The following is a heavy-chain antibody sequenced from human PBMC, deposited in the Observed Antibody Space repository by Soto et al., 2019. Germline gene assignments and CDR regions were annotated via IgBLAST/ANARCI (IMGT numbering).Heavy chain of an antibody. CDR3: ARRGTTKYDFWSGYYGNNWFDP. CDR1: GGTFSSYA. D-gene: IGHD3-3*01. CDR2: IIPIFGTA. J-gene: IGHJ5*02. V-gene: IGHV1-69*13. Sequence: SVKVSCKASGGTFSSYAISWVRQAPGQGLEWMGGIIPIFGTANYAQKFQGRVTITADASTSTAYMELSSLRSDDTAVYYCARRGTTKYDFWSGYYGNNWFDPWGQGTLVTVSS.